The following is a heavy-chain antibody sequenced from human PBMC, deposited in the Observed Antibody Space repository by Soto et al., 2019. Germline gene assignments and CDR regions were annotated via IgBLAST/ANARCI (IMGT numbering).Heavy chain of an antibody. CDR2: INAGNGNT. CDR3: ASRPGIAVAGLDY. V-gene: IGHV1-3*01. CDR1: GYTFTSYA. Sequence: QVQLVQSGAEVKKPGASVKVSCKASGYTFTSYAMHWVRQAPGQRLEWMGWINAGNGNTKYSQKFQGRVNITRDTHASPAYMELGSLRSEDTAVYYCASRPGIAVAGLDYWGQGTLVTVSS. J-gene: IGHJ4*02. D-gene: IGHD6-19*01.